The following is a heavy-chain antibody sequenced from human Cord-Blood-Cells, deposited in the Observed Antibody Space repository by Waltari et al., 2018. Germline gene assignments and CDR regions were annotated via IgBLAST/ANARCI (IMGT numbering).Heavy chain of an antibody. CDR1: GFTFSNAW. D-gene: IGHD7-27*01. Sequence: VQLVESGGGLVKPGGSLRLSCAASGFTFSNAWMSWVRQAPGKGRAWVAVIPNDGSNKSYADSVKSRFTSSRDNSKNTLYLQMNSLRAEDTAVYYCARESGDAFDIWGQGTMVTVSS. CDR3: ARESGDAFDI. V-gene: IGHV3-30*03. J-gene: IGHJ3*02. CDR2: IPNDGSNK.